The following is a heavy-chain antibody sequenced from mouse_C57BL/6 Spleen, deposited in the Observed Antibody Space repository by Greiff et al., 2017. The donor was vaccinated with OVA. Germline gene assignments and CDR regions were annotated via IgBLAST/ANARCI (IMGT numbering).Heavy chain of an antibody. CDR1: GYTFTSYW. CDR2: IDPSDSYT. V-gene: IGHV1-50*01. Sequence: QVQLQQPGAELVKPGASVKLSCKASGYTFTSYWMQWVKQRPGQGLEWIGEIDPSDSYTNYNQKFKGKATLTVDTSSSTAYMQRSSLTSEDSAVYYCARRFDYWGQGTTLTVSS. CDR3: ARRFDY. J-gene: IGHJ2*01.